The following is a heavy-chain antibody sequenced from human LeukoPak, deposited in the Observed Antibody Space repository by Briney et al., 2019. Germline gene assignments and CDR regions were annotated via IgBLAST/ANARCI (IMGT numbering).Heavy chain of an antibody. CDR2: LHYSGST. V-gene: IGHV4-39*01. Sequence: SETLSLTCIVSGGSISSNYFWGWIRQPPGKGLEWIGNLHYSGSTSYNPSLKSRVTISVDTSKNQFSLKLSSVTAADTAVYYCARSRDYYYYFGLDVWGQGTTVTVSS. J-gene: IGHJ6*02. CDR1: GGSISSNYF. CDR3: ARSRDYYYYFGLDV.